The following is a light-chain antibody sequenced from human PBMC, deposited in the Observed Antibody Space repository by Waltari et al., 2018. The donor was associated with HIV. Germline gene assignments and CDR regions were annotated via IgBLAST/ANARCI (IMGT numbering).Light chain of an antibody. J-gene: IGLJ2*01. CDR3: QSYDSSLSGSV. CDR1: SSNIGAGYD. V-gene: IGLV1-40*01. Sequence: QSVLTQPPSVSGAPGQRVTISCTGSSSNIGAGYDVHWYQQLPGTAPKLLIYGNSNRPSGVPDRCSGSKSVTSASLAITGLQAEDEADYYCQSYDSSLSGSVFGGGTKLTVL. CDR2: GNS.